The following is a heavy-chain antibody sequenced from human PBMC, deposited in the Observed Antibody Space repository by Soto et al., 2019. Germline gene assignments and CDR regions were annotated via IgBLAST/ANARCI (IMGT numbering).Heavy chain of an antibody. Sequence: EVQLLESGGGLVQPGGSLRLSCAASGFTFSSYAMSWVRQAPGKGLEWVSAISGSGGSTYYADSVKGRFTISRDNSKNTLYLQMNSLRAEDTAVYYCAKGESSGSYYYYGMDVWGQGTTVTVSS. CDR3: AKGESSGSYYYYGMDV. V-gene: IGHV3-23*01. CDR2: ISGSGGST. J-gene: IGHJ6*02. D-gene: IGHD1-26*01. CDR1: GFTFSSYA.